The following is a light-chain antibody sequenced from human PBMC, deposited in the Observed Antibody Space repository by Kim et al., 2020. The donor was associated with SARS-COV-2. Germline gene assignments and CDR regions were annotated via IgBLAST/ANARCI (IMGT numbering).Light chain of an antibody. CDR2: DVI. CDR1: SSEVGGYNH. J-gene: IGLJ1*01. CDR3: SSYTSSSTYV. V-gene: IGLV2-14*04. Sequence: GQSIAISCAGTSSEVGGYNHVSWYQQHPGKAPKLMIYDVIKRPSGVSNRFSGSKSGNTASLTISGLQAEDEADYYCSSYTSSSTYVFGTGTKVTVL.